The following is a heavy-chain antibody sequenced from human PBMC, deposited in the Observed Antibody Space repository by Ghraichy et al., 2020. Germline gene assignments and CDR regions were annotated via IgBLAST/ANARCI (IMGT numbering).Heavy chain of an antibody. CDR2: ISYDGSNK. Sequence: GGSLRLSCAASGFTFSSYGMHWVRQAPGKGLEWVAVISYDGSNKYYADSVKGRFTISRDNSKNTLYLQMNSLRAEDTAVYYCAKGGLRFLEWADYYYGMDVWGQGTTVTVSS. CDR1: GFTFSSYG. D-gene: IGHD3-3*01. CDR3: AKGGLRFLEWADYYYGMDV. V-gene: IGHV3-30*18. J-gene: IGHJ6*02.